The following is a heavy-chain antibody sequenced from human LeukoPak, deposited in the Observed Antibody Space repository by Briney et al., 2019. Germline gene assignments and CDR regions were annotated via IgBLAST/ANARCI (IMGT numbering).Heavy chain of an antibody. CDR3: AISSGYSSSSIDY. CDR2: INPNSGGT. CDR1: GYTFTGYY. Sequence: ASVKVSCKASGYTFTGYYMHWVRQAPGQGLEWMGWINPNSGGTNYAQKFQGRVTMTRDTSISTAYMELSRLRSDDTAVYYCAISSGYSSSSIDYWGQGTLVNVSS. V-gene: IGHV1-2*02. J-gene: IGHJ4*02. D-gene: IGHD6-13*01.